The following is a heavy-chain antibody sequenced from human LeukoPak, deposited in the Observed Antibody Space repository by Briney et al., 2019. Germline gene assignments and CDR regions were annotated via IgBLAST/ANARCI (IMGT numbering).Heavy chain of an antibody. V-gene: IGHV4-4*07. D-gene: IGHD6-19*01. J-gene: IGHJ4*02. CDR3: ARERYNTGWYNY. CDR1: GGSISSYY. CDR2: IYPSGST. Sequence: SETLSLTCGVSGGSISSYYWSWIRQPAGKGLEWIGRIYPSGSTNYNPSLRSRVTMSIDTSKNQFSLKLSSVTAADTAVYYCARERYNTGWYNYWGQGTLVTVSS.